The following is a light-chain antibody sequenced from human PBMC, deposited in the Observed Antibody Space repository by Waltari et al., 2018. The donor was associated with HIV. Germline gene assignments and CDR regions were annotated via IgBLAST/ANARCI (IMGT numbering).Light chain of an antibody. J-gene: IGLJ1*01. CDR2: GKN. CDR3: NSRDSSGNHRL. CDR1: SLSSYY. V-gene: IGLV3-19*01. Sequence: SSELTQDPAVSVALGQTVRITCHGNSLSSYYASWYQQTPGHAPVRVVFGKNNRPSGIPDRFSGSSSGNTASLTITGAQAEDEADYYCNSRDSSGNHRLFGTGTKVTVL.